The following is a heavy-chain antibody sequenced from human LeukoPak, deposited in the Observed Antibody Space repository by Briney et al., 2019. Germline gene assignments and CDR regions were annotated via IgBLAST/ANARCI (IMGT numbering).Heavy chain of an antibody. CDR2: IKQDGSEK. CDR3: ARGGYCSSTSCYNNWFDP. Sequence: GGSLRLSCAASGFTFSDYYMSWVRQAQGKGLEWVANIKQDGSEKYYVDSVKGRFTISRDNAKNSLYLQTNSLRVEDTAVYYCARGGYCSSTSCYNNWFDPWGQGTLVTVSS. V-gene: IGHV3-7*01. CDR1: GFTFSDYY. D-gene: IGHD2-2*01. J-gene: IGHJ5*02.